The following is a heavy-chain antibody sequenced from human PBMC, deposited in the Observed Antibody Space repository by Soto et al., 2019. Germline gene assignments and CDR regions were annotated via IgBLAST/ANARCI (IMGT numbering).Heavy chain of an antibody. D-gene: IGHD1-26*01. Sequence: SETLSLTCTVSGPSISSSTYYWGWIRQPPGKGLEWIGSVYYSENTYYNPSLKSRVTISVDTSKNLFSLKLTSVTAADTAMYYCARPQFSGTYNDTFNIWGQGKMVTVSS. V-gene: IGHV4-39*02. CDR3: ARPQFSGTYNDTFNI. CDR1: GPSISSSTYY. J-gene: IGHJ3*02. CDR2: VYYSENT.